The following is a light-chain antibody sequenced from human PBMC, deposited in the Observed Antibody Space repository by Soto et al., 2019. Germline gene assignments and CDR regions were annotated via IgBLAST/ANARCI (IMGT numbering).Light chain of an antibody. CDR2: DAS. CDR3: QQYNSYSGT. Sequence: DIQMTQSPSTLSASVGDRVTITCRASQSISSWLAWYQQKPGKAPKLLIYDASSLESGVPSRFSGGGSGTEFTLTISSXQPDDFATYYCQQYNSYSGTFGQGTKVDIK. J-gene: IGKJ1*01. V-gene: IGKV1-5*01. CDR1: QSISSW.